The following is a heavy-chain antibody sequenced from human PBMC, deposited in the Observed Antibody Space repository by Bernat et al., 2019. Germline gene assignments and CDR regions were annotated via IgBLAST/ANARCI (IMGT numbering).Heavy chain of an antibody. CDR3: ARGIGYTSDWYGWLDP. CDR1: EFTANTNY. V-gene: IGHV3-53*01. D-gene: IGHD6-13*01. J-gene: IGHJ5*02. CDR2: MYGDGSP. Sequence: EVQLVESGGGLVQPGGSLRLSCAASEFTANTNYMTWVRQAPGKGREWVSVMYGDGSPSYADSVKGLLTISRDNSRNTLYLRMNGLRVEDTAVYYCARGIGYTSDWYGWLDPWGQGTLVTVSS.